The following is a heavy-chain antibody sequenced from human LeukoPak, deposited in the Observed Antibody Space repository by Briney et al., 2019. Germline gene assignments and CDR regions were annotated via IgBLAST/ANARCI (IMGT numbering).Heavy chain of an antibody. CDR3: SRDFVGADDY. J-gene: IGHJ4*02. CDR2: INPDGSRI. CDR1: GFTLSNYW. V-gene: IGHV3-74*01. Sequence: GGSLRLSCAASGFTLSNYWMHWVRQAPGKGPVWVSRINPDGSRIDYAESVRGRFTISRDSAKNTLYLQMNSLRAEDTAVYYCSRDFVGADDYWGQGTLVTVSS. D-gene: IGHD1-26*01.